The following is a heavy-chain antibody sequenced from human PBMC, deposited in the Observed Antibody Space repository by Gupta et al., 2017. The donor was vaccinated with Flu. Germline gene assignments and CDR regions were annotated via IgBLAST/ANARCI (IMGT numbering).Heavy chain of an antibody. CDR2: ISSSGTTI. CDR3: AGRAGQIAS. CDR1: GFSFSSSE. V-gene: IGHV3-48*03. D-gene: IGHD6-19*01. J-gene: IGHJ4*02. Sequence: EVQLVESGGGLVQPGGSLRLACAASGFSFSSSEMNWVRQAPGKGLEWVSYISSSGTTIYYADSVKGRFTISRDNSKNSLYLQMNSLRAEDTAVYYCAGRAGQIASGGQGTLVTVSS.